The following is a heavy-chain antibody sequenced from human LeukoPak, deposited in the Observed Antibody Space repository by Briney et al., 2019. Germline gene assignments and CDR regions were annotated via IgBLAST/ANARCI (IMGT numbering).Heavy chain of an antibody. V-gene: IGHV4-59*01. CDR2: IFYSRST. D-gene: IGHD3-16*01. CDR1: GGSISSYY. Sequence: SETLSLTCTVSGGSISSYYWSWIRQPPGKGLEWIGYIFYSRSTNYNPSLKSRVTISVDTSKNQFSLKLCSVTAADTAVYYCARVGDYAVRDWGQGTLVTVSS. CDR3: ARVGDYAVRD. J-gene: IGHJ4*02.